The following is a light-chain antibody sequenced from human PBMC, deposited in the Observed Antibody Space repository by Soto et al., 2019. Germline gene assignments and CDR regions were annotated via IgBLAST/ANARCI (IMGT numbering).Light chain of an antibody. CDR3: AAWDDSLSGHVV. CDR1: SSNIGSNS. V-gene: IGLV1-44*01. J-gene: IGLJ2*01. CDR2: TNN. Sequence: QAVVTQPPSASGTPGQRVTLSCSGSSSNIGSNSVSWYQQLPGAAPKLLIYTNNQRPSGVPDRFSGSKSGTSASLAITGLQSDDEADYYCAAWDDSLSGHVVFGGGTKLTVL.